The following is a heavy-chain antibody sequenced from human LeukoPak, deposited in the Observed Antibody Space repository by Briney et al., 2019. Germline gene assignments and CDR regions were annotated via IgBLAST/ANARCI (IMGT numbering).Heavy chain of an antibody. CDR2: ISAYNGNT. Sequence: ASVKLSCTASGYTFTSYGISWVRQAPGQGLEWMGWISAYNGNTNYAQTLQGRVTMTTDTSTSTAYMELRSRRSDDTAVYCCARPTMSGSYDYWGRGTLVTVSS. CDR3: ARPTMSGSYDY. D-gene: IGHD1-26*01. CDR1: GYTFTSYG. V-gene: IGHV1-18*01. J-gene: IGHJ4*02.